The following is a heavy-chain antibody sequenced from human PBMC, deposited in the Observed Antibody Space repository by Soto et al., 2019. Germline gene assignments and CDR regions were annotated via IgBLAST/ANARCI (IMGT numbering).Heavy chain of an antibody. V-gene: IGHV1-69*13. J-gene: IGHJ4*02. CDR2: IIPIFGTA. D-gene: IGHD6-13*01. CDR3: ARDRRIAAAGSLGGLFDY. Sequence: ASVKVSCKASGGTFSSYAISWVRQAPGQGLEWMGGIIPIFGTANYAQKFQGRVTITADESTSTAYMELSSLRSEDTAVYYCARDRRIAAAGSLGGLFDYWGQGTLVTVSS. CDR1: GGTFSSYA.